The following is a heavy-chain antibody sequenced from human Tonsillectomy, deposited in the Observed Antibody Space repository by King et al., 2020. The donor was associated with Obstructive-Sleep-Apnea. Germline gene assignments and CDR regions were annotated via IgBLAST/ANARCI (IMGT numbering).Heavy chain of an antibody. CDR1: GGSISSYY. D-gene: IGHD6-19*01. J-gene: IGHJ4*02. V-gene: IGHV4-59*08. Sequence: QLQESGPGLVKPSETLSLTCTVSGGSISSYYWNWVRQPPGKGLEWIGYNSYSGSSNYNPPLKSRATILVDTSKNHFSLKLSSVTAADTAVYWCARGYASGWTGGFDYWGQGALVTVSS. CDR2: NSYSGSS. CDR3: ARGYASGWTGGFDY.